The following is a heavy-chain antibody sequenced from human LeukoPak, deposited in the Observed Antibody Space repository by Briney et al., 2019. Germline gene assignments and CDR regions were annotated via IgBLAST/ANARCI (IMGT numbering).Heavy chain of an antibody. J-gene: IGHJ4*02. Sequence: GASVKVSCKASGYTFTSYGITWVRQAPGQGLEWMGWISAYNGNTNYAQKFQGRVTMTEDTSTATAYMELSSLRSEDTAVYYCATVGYSGSYRGYYFDYWGQGTLVTVSS. V-gene: IGHV1-18*01. D-gene: IGHD1-26*01. CDR1: GYTFTSYG. CDR3: ATVGYSGSYRGYYFDY. CDR2: ISAYNGNT.